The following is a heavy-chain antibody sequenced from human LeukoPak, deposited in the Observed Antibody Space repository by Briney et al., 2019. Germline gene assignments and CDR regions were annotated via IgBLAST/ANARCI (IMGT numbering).Heavy chain of an antibody. D-gene: IGHD3-10*01. J-gene: IGHJ4*02. CDR3: ARLGYGSGSYSEYYFDY. Sequence: SETLSLTCAVSGGSLSGYYWTWIRQPPGRGLEWIGSIYYSGSTYYNPSLKSRVTISVDTSKNQFSLKLSSVTAADTAVYYCARLGYGSGSYSEYYFDYWGQGTLVTVSS. V-gene: IGHV4-39*01. CDR1: GGSLSGYY. CDR2: IYYSGST.